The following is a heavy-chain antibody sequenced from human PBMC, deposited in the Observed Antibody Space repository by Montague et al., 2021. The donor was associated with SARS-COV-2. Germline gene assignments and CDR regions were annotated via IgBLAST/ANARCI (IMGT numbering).Heavy chain of an antibody. Sequence: SLRLSCAASGFTFSSHAMSWVRQAPGRGLEWVSGIGDSGDSTYYADSVKGRFTISRDNSNNMLYLQMISLRVEDTAAYYCARHFQSGSYRAYYYYGMDVWGQGTTVTVSS. CDR1: GFTFSSHA. CDR2: IGDSGDST. V-gene: IGHV3-23*01. CDR3: ARHFQSGSYRAYYYYGMDV. J-gene: IGHJ6*02. D-gene: IGHD1-26*01.